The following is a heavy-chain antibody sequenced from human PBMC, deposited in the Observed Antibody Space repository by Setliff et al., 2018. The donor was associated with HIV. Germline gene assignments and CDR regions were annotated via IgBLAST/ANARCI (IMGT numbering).Heavy chain of an antibody. CDR1: GGTLNDYA. D-gene: IGHD3-10*01. CDR3: AFSIYRSGSYSFIFDY. J-gene: IGHJ4*02. V-gene: IGHV1-69*05. Sequence: SVKVSCKASGGTLNDYAVTWVRQAPGQGLDVVGEIIPLFGTRYYVQRFQGRIAITTDESTATAYMDLSGLTSEDTAMYYCAFSIYRSGSYSFIFDYWGQGTLVTVSS. CDR2: IIPLFGTR.